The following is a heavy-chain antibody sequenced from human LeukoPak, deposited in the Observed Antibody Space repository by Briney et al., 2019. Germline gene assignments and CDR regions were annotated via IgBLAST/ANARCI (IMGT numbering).Heavy chain of an antibody. V-gene: IGHV1-2*02. CDR3: ARPLYGSGSFRYYYYGMDV. Sequence: ASVKVSCKASGYTFTGYYMHWVRQAPGQGLKWMGWINPNSGGTNYAQQFQGRVTMTRDTSISTAYMELSRLRSDDTAVYYCARPLYGSGSFRYYYYGMDVWGQGTTVTVSS. CDR1: GYTFTGYY. D-gene: IGHD3-10*01. CDR2: INPNSGGT. J-gene: IGHJ6*02.